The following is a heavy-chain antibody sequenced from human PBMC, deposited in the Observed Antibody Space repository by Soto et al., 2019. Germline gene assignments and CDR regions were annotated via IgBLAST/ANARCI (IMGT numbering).Heavy chain of an antibody. CDR3: ATDGSGSYFPRTYYYYGMDV. D-gene: IGHD3-10*01. J-gene: IGHJ6*02. Sequence: GASVKVSCKASGYTFTSYGISWVQQAPGQGLEWMGWISAYNGNTNYAQKLQGRVTMTTDTSTSTAFMELRSLRSDDTAVYYCATDGSGSYFPRTYYYYGMDVWGQGTTVTVSS. CDR2: ISAYNGNT. V-gene: IGHV1-18*01. CDR1: GYTFTSYG.